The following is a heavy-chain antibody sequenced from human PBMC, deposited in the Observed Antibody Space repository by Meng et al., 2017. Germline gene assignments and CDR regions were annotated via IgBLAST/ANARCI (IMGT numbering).Heavy chain of an antibody. J-gene: IGHJ4*02. CDR1: GDSVSSNSAA. V-gene: IGHV6-1*01. D-gene: IGHD1-26*01. CDR3: ARGSYSFDS. CDR2: AYYRSKWYH. Sequence: QLQQSGPGLVKPSQTLSLSCAISGDSVSSNSAAWNWIRQSPSRGLEWLGRAYYRSKWYHDYAESVKSRISIDPDTSKNQISLQLRSVTPEDSAVYYCARGSYSFDSWGQRTLVTVSS.